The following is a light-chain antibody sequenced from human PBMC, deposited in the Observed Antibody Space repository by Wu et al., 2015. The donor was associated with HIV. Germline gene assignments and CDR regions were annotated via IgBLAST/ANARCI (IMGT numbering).Light chain of an antibody. J-gene: IGKJ4*01. CDR1: QSISTY. Sequence: EIVLTQFPATLSLSPGERAILSCRAGQSISTYLAWYQQKPGQAPRLLISDASNRATGIPDRFSGSGSGTDFTLTISSLEPEDFAIYYRQQRSNWPLTFGGGTKVEI. CDR3: QQRSNWPLT. CDR2: DAS. V-gene: IGKV3-11*01.